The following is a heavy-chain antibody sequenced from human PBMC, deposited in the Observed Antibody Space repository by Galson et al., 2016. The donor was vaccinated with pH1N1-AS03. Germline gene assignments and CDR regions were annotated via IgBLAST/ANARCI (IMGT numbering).Heavy chain of an antibody. CDR3: ATAGNYFDIRRFDY. D-gene: IGHD3-9*01. V-gene: IGHV3-7*03. J-gene: IGHJ4*02. CDR2: IKQDGSEK. CDR1: GFTFSDSG. Sequence: SLRLSCAASGFTFSDSGMHWVRQPPGKGLEWVAHIKQDGSEKYYVDSVKGRFTISRDNAKNSLYLQMNSLRAEDTAVYYCATAGNYFDIRRFDYWGQGTPVTVFS.